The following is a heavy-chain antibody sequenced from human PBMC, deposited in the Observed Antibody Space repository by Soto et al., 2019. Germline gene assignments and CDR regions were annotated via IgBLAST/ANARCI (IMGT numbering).Heavy chain of an antibody. CDR2: INSDGSST. CDR3: TRDPAPSGWFDY. D-gene: IGHD6-19*01. J-gene: IGHJ5*01. CDR1: GFSFSNYW. V-gene: IGHV3-74*01. Sequence: EVQLVESGGGLVQPGGSLRLSCAASGFSFSNYWMPWVRQAPGKGLVWVSRINSDGSSTSYVDSVRGRFTIFRDNGKNTLYLQMNSLRGEDTAVYYCTRDPAPSGWFDYWGQGTLVTVSP.